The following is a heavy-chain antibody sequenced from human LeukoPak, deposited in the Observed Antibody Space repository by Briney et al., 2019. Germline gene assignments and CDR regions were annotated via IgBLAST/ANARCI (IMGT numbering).Heavy chain of an antibody. CDR2: ISYDGVYK. D-gene: IGHD5-24*01. J-gene: IGHJ4*02. V-gene: IGHV3-30*14. CDR1: GFTFRNYA. Sequence: GGSLRLSCAASGFTFRNYAIHWVRQTPDKGLEWVAVISYDGVYKNYADSVKGRFTISRDDPKNTLYLQVNSLRTEDTGLYYCARDEFDGYNLGPSIYWGQGTLVTVSS. CDR3: ARDEFDGYNLGPSIY.